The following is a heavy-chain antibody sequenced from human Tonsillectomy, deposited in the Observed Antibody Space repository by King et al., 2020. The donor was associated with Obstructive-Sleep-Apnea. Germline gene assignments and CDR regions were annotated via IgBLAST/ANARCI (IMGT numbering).Heavy chain of an antibody. Sequence: VQLVQSGAEVKKPGASVKVSCKASGYTFTSEGISWVRQAPGQGSEWMGWSSAYNGNTNYAQKLQGRVTMNTDTYTSTAYMELRRLRSDDTAVYYCAREKEDSSSWNPWGQGTLVTVSS. CDR1: GYTFTSEG. CDR2: SSAYNGNT. J-gene: IGHJ5*02. D-gene: IGHD6-13*01. V-gene: IGHV1-18*01. CDR3: AREKEDSSSWNP.